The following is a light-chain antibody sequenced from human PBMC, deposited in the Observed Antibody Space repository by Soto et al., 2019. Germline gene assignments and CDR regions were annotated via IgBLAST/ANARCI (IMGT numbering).Light chain of an antibody. V-gene: IGKV3-15*01. CDR2: GAS. CDR3: QQYNNWPPVT. CDR1: QSVSSN. Sequence: EIVMTQSPATLSVSPGERATLSCRASQSVSSNLAWYQQKPGQAPRLLIHGASTRDTGIPARFSGSGSGTDFTLTISSLQSQDFAVYYCQQYNNWPPVTFGHGTKVETK. J-gene: IGKJ1*01.